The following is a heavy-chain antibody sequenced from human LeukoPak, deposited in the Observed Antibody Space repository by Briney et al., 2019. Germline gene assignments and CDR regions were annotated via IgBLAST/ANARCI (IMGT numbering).Heavy chain of an antibody. J-gene: IGHJ6*02. D-gene: IGHD1-1*01. CDR1: GGSISSHY. Sequence: PSETLSLTCTVSGGSISSHYWSWIRQPPGKGLEWIGYIYYSGSTNYNPSLKSRVTISVDTSKNQFSLKLSSVTAADTAVYYCARVGRATGTTEYYYYYGMDVWGQGTTVTVSS. CDR3: ARVGRATGTTEYYYYYGMDV. V-gene: IGHV4-59*11. CDR2: IYYSGST.